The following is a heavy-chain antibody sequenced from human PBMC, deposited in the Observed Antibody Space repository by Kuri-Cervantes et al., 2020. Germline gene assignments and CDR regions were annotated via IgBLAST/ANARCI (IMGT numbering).Heavy chain of an antibody. CDR2: IYYSGST. J-gene: IGHJ4*02. Sequence: SETLSLTCTVSGGSMSSYYWSWIRQPPGKGLEWIGYIYYSGSTNYNPSLKSRVTISVDTSKNQFSLKLSSVTAADTAVYYCAREYYYGSGSYYYFDYWGQGTLVTVSS. CDR1: GGSMSSYY. CDR3: AREYYYGSGSYYYFDY. V-gene: IGHV4-59*12. D-gene: IGHD3-10*01.